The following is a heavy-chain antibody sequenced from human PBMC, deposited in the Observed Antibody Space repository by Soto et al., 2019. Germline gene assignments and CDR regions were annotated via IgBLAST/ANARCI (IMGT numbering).Heavy chain of an antibody. Sequence: PGGSLRLSCAASGFTFSSYAMHWVRQAPGKGLEWVAVISYDGSNKYYADSVKGRFTISRDNSKNTLYLQMNSLRAEDTAVYYCALKLARAYCGGDCLSDAFDIWGQGTMVTVS. J-gene: IGHJ3*02. CDR2: ISYDGSNK. D-gene: IGHD2-21*02. CDR1: GFTFSSYA. CDR3: ALKLARAYCGGDCLSDAFDI. V-gene: IGHV3-30-3*01.